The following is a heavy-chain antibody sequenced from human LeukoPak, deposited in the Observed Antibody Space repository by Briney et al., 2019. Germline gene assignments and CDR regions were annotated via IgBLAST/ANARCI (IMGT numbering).Heavy chain of an antibody. CDR3: ARLSQTPDYYTLGGYYYLGY. J-gene: IGHJ4*02. Sequence: ASVKVSCKASRYTFTSYDINWVREAAGHGLEWMGWMNPNTGRTGYAQKFQGRITMTRDTSKNTAYMELTNLRSEDTAIYYCARLSQTPDYYTLGGYYYLGYWGQGTPVTVSS. CDR1: RYTFTSYD. CDR2: MNPNTGRT. V-gene: IGHV1-8*01. D-gene: IGHD3-10*01.